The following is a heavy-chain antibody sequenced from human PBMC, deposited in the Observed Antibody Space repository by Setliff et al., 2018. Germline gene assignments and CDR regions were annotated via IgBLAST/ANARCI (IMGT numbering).Heavy chain of an antibody. Sequence: SVKVSCKASGGTFNTYGITWVRQAPAQGLEWMGGIIPGLGILDYAQKFQDRVTITADRSTSTAYMELSSLRSEDTAVYYCASRTHPHVTTGITQGGGWWYYYYMDVWGKGTTVTVSS. J-gene: IGHJ6*03. CDR1: GGTFNTYG. CDR2: IIPGLGIL. V-gene: IGHV1-69*10. CDR3: ASRTHPHVTTGITQGGGWWYYYYMDV. D-gene: IGHD1-1*01.